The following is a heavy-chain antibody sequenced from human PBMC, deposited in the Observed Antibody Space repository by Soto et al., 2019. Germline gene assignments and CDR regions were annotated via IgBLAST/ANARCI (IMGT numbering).Heavy chain of an antibody. D-gene: IGHD3-10*01. CDR3: AKALGRMTMVRGVTETDY. CDR2: VSSDAGNK. J-gene: IGHJ4*02. Sequence: QVQLVESGGGVVQPGRSLTLSCAASGFTFSSYGMHWVRQAPGKGLEWVAVVSSDAGNKYYADSVKGRFTIFRDNSNNTLFLQMNSLRTEDTALYYCAKALGRMTMVRGVTETDYWGQGTLVTVSS. V-gene: IGHV3-30*18. CDR1: GFTFSSYG.